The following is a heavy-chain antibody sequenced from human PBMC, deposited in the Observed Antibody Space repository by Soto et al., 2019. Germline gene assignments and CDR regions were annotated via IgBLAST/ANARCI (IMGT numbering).Heavy chain of an antibody. Sequence: SETLSLTCTVSGGSISSGDYYWSWIRQPPGKGLEWIGYIYYSGSTYYNPSLKSRVTISVDTSKNQFSLKLSFVTAADTAVYYCAREIAAAAPRWFDPWGQETLVTVSS. D-gene: IGHD6-13*01. V-gene: IGHV4-30-4*01. CDR2: IYYSGST. CDR3: AREIAAAAPRWFDP. J-gene: IGHJ5*02. CDR1: GGSISSGDYY.